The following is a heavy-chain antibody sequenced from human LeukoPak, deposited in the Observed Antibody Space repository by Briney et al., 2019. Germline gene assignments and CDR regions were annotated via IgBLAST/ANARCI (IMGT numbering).Heavy chain of an antibody. J-gene: IGHJ4*02. CDR2: ISGGGVAI. CDR3: AKDGFDYYDSSGYYYFNY. V-gene: IGHV3-23*01. CDR1: GFTFSNHA. D-gene: IGHD3-22*01. Sequence: GGSLRLSCAASGFTFSNHAMSWVRQAPGKGLQWVSAISGGGVAIYYADSVKGRFTISRDNSKNTLYLQMNSLRAEDTAVCYCAKDGFDYYDSSGYYYFNYWGQGTLVTVSS.